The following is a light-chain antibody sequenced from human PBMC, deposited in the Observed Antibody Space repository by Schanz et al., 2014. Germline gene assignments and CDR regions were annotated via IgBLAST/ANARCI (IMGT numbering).Light chain of an antibody. CDR2: DVS. CDR1: SSDIGDYNY. Sequence: QSALTQPASVSGSPGQSITISCTGTSSDIGDYNYVSWYQQHPGKAPKLMIYDVSNRPSGISGRFSGSKSGNTASLTISGLQAEDEADYYCQSYDSSLSEWVFGGGTQLTVL. J-gene: IGLJ3*02. V-gene: IGLV2-14*01. CDR3: QSYDSSLSEWV.